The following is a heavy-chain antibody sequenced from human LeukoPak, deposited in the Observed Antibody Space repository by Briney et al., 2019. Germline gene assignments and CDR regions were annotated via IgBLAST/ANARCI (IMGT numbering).Heavy chain of an antibody. Sequence: SETLSLICTVSGGSISSYYWSWIRQPPGKGLEWIGYIYYSGSTNYNPSLKSRVTISVDMSKNQFSLKLSSVTAGDTAVYYCARAQTSRYYYRDVWAKGTTVTVSS. CDR1: GGSISSYY. CDR3: ARAQTSRYYYRDV. J-gene: IGHJ6*03. V-gene: IGHV4-59*01. CDR2: IYYSGST.